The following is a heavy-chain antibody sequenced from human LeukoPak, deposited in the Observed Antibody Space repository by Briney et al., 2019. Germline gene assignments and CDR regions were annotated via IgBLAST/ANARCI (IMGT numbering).Heavy chain of an antibody. CDR1: GYTFTSYD. CDR3: ARGQEWAAAALGY. V-gene: IGHV1-8*01. CDR2: MNPNSGNT. Sequence: ASVKVSCKASGYTFTSYDIYWVRQATGQGLEWMGWMNPNSGNTGYAQKFQGRVTMTRSTSINTAYMELSSLTSEDTAVYYCARGQEWAAAALGYWGQGTLVTVSS. D-gene: IGHD6-13*01. J-gene: IGHJ4*02.